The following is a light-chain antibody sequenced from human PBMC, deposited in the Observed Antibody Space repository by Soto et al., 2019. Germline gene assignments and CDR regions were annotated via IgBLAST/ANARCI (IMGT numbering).Light chain of an antibody. CDR3: QSYDSTLSARYV. Sequence: QSVLTQPPSVSGAPGQRVTISCTGSSSNIGAGYDVHWYQQRPGTAPKLLIFGNSNRTSGVPDRFSGSKSGTSASLAITGLQAEDEGDYYCQSYDSTLSARYVFGTGTKLTVL. CDR1: SSNIGAGYD. J-gene: IGLJ1*01. CDR2: GNS. V-gene: IGLV1-40*01.